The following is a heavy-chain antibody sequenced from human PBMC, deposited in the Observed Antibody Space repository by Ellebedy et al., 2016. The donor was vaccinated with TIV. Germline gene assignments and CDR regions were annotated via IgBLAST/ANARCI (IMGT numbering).Heavy chain of an antibody. V-gene: IGHV1-2*02. Sequence: ASVKVSCKASGYTFTGYYIHWVRQAPGQGLEWMGWIKPSTGGTNYAQKFQGRGTMSRDTSINTAYMELSRLTSDDTAVYYCARDVGYSYGGGAFDYWGQGTLVSVSS. D-gene: IGHD5-18*01. CDR3: ARDVGYSYGGGAFDY. CDR2: IKPSTGGT. CDR1: GYTFTGYY. J-gene: IGHJ4*02.